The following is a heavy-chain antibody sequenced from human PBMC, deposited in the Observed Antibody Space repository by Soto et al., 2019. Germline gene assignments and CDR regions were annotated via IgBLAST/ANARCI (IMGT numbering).Heavy chain of an antibody. CDR3: ARDPYSSGWQNYYGMDV. D-gene: IGHD6-19*01. V-gene: IGHV1-69*13. J-gene: IGHJ6*02. CDR1: GGTFSIYA. Sequence: ASVKVSCKASGGTFSIYAISWVRQAPGQGLEWMGGIIPIFGTANYAQKFQGRVTITADESTSTAYMELSSLRSEDTAVYYCARDPYSSGWQNYYGMDVWGQGTTVTVSS. CDR2: IIPIFGTA.